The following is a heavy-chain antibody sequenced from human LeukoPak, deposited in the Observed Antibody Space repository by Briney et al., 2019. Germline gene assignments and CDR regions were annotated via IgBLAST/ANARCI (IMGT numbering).Heavy chain of an antibody. CDR1: GGSISSSSYY. J-gene: IGHJ6*03. CDR3: ARHVLHYYYYYYMDV. Sequence: SETLSLTCTVSGGSISSSSYYWGWIRQPPGKGLEWIGSIYYSGSTYYNPSLKSRVTISVDTSKNQFSLKLSSVTAADTAVYCCARHVLHYYYYYYMDVWGKGTTVTVSS. CDR2: IYYSGST. V-gene: IGHV4-39*01.